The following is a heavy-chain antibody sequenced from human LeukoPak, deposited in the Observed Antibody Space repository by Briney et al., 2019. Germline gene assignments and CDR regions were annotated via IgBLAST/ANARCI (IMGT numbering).Heavy chain of an antibody. D-gene: IGHD5-18*01. CDR3: ARGRGYSYGRYYYYGMDV. CDR1: GGSISSGDYY. CDR2: IYYSGST. Sequence: PSETLSLTCTVSGGSISSGDYYWSWIRQPPGKGLEWIGYIYYSGSTYYNPSLKSRVTISVDTSKNQFSLKLSSVTAADTAVYYCARGRGYSYGRYYYYGMDVWGQGTTVTVSS. J-gene: IGHJ6*02. V-gene: IGHV4-30-4*01.